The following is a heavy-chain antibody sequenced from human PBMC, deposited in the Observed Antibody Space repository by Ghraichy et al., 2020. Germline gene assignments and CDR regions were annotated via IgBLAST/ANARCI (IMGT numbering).Heavy chain of an antibody. Sequence: SETLSLTCTVSGGSISSSSYYWGWIRQPPGKGLEWIGSIYYSGSTYYNPSLKSRVTISVDTSKNQFSLKLSSVTAADTAMYYCARERKSSGWYSSWFDPWGQGTLVTVSS. V-gene: IGHV4-39*07. CDR3: ARERKSSGWYSSWFDP. D-gene: IGHD6-19*01. J-gene: IGHJ5*02. CDR1: GGSISSSSYY. CDR2: IYYSGST.